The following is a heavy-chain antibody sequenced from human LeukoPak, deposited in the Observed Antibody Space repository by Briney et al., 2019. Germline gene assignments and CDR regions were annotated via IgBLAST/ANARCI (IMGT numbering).Heavy chain of an antibody. CDR2: IRGDGYDT. J-gene: IGHJ4*02. CDR1: GFSISDFW. Sequence: GGSLRLSCTASGFSISDFWMRWVRQVPGKGLVWVSRIRGDGYDTNYADSVRGRFTISRDNAQNTLYLQMNSLRTEDTAVYYCASDRVLGSGSLDNWGQGTLVTVSS. CDR3: ASDRVLGSGSLDN. D-gene: IGHD3-10*01. V-gene: IGHV3-74*01.